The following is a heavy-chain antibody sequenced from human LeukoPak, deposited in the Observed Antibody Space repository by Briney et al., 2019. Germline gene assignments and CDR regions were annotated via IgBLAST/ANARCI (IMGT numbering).Heavy chain of an antibody. CDR2: ISAYNGNT. J-gene: IGHJ6*03. V-gene: IGHV1-18*04. D-gene: IGHD2-15*01. CDR3: ARGYCSGGSCYSSYYYYMDV. CDR1: GYTFTGYY. Sequence: ASVKVSCKASGYTFTGYYMHWVRQAPGQGLEWMGWISAYNGNTNYAQKLQGRVTMTTDTSTSTAYMELRSLRSDDTAVYYCARGYCSGGSCYSSYYYYMDVWGKGTTVTISS.